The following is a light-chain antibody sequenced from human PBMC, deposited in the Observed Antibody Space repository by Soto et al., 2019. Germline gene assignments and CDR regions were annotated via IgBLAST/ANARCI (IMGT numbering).Light chain of an antibody. CDR3: QQRSSYRPST. CDR1: QSVSSY. V-gene: IGKV3-11*01. Sequence: EIVLTQSPATLSLSPGERATLSCRASQSVSSYLAWYQQKPGQAPRLLIYDASNSATGIPARFSGSGSWTDVTLTITSLLPEDVAVYYWQQRSSYRPSTFGRGTKVEIK. J-gene: IGKJ1*01. CDR2: DAS.